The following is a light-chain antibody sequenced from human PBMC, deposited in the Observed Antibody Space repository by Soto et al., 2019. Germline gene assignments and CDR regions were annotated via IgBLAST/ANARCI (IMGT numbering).Light chain of an antibody. CDR2: DVT. J-gene: IGLJ2*01. Sequence: QSVLTQPRSVSGSPGQSVTISCTGTSSDVGGYNYVSWYQQHPCKAPKLMIYDVTKRPSRVPDRFSGSKSGDTASLTITALLALVEADYYCCAYAGSYPLGVFGGGTNLTVL. CDR1: SSDVGGYNY. V-gene: IGLV2-11*01. CDR3: CAYAGSYPLGV.